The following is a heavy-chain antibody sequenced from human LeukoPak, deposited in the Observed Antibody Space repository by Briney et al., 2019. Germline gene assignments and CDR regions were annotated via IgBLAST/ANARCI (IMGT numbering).Heavy chain of an antibody. CDR1: GFTFSSYA. V-gene: IGHV3-9*01. D-gene: IGHD2-15*01. Sequence: GGSLRLSCAASGFTFSSYAMSWVRQAPGKGLEWVSGISWNSAGIGYADSVKGRFTISRDNAKNSLYLQMNSLRAEDTALYYCAKRATHRGFDYWGQGTLVTVSS. CDR2: ISWNSAGI. J-gene: IGHJ4*02. CDR3: AKRATHRGFDY.